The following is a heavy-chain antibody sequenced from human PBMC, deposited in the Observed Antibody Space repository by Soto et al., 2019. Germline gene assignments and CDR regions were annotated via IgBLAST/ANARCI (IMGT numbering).Heavy chain of an antibody. CDR2: IKQDGSEK. V-gene: IGHV3-7*01. D-gene: IGHD3-10*01. J-gene: IGHJ4*02. Sequence: PGGSLRLSCSASGFTFSGYWMSWVRQAPGKGLEWVANIKQDGSEKYYVDSVKGRFTISRDNAKNSLYLQMNSLRAEDTAVYYCARRLWFGDYWGQGTLVTVSS. CDR1: GFTFSGYW. CDR3: ARRLWFGDY.